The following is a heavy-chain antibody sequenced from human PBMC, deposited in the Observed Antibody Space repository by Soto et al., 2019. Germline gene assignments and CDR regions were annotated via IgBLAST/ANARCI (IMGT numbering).Heavy chain of an antibody. J-gene: IGHJ6*02. CDR1: GFTFSSYS. Sequence: GGSLRLSCAASGFTFSSYSMNWVRQAPGKGLEWVSSISSSSSYIYYADSVKGRFTISRDNAKNSLYLQMNSLRAEDTAVYYCARDQVAGAGTWNYYYGLDVWGQGTTVTVS. V-gene: IGHV3-21*01. D-gene: IGHD6-13*01. CDR2: ISSSSSYI. CDR3: ARDQVAGAGTWNYYYGLDV.